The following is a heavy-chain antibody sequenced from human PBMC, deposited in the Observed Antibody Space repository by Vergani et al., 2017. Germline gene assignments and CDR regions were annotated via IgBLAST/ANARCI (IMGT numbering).Heavy chain of an antibody. Sequence: EVQLLESGGGLVQPGGSLRLSCAASGFTFSSYAMSWVRQAPGKGLEWVSAISGSGGSTYYADSVKGRFTISRDNSKNTLYLQMNSLRAEDTAVYYWASPKGRAELQHSDYWGQGTLVTVSS. V-gene: IGHV3-23*01. CDR1: GFTFSSYA. CDR3: ASPKGRAELQHSDY. D-gene: IGHD1-14*01. J-gene: IGHJ4*02. CDR2: ISGSGGST.